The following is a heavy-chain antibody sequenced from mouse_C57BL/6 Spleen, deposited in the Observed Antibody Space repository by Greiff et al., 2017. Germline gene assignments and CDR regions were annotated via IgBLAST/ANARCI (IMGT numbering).Heavy chain of an antibody. D-gene: IGHD2-9*01. J-gene: IGHJ3*01. CDR3: ARPTMVTSWFAY. CDR1: GFTFSDYG. V-gene: IGHV5-17*01. Sequence: EVMLVESGGGLVKPGGSLKLSCAASGFTFSDYGMHWVRQAPEKGLEWVAYISGGSSTIYYADTVKGRFTISRDNAKNTLFLQMTSLRSEDTAMYYCARPTMVTSWFAYWGQGTLVTVSA. CDR2: ISGGSSTI.